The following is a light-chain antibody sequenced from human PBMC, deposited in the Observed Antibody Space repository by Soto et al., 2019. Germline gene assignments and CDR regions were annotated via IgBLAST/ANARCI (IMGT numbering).Light chain of an antibody. Sequence: QSALTQPASVSGSPGQSITISCTGTSTDVGSYNLVSWYQQRPGKAPKLMIYEVTKRPSGVSNRFSGSKSGYTASLTISGLQAEDEADYYCCSYAGSSTSLVFGGGTQLTVL. CDR2: EVT. CDR3: CSYAGSSTSLV. J-gene: IGLJ3*02. CDR1: STDVGSYNL. V-gene: IGLV2-23*02.